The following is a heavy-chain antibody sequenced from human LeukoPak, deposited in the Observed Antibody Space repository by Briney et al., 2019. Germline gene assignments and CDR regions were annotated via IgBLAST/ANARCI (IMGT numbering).Heavy chain of an antibody. CDR3: ARVKSIVGATDAFDI. D-gene: IGHD1-26*01. CDR2: ISGSGGST. V-gene: IGHV3-23*01. CDR1: GFTFSSYA. Sequence: GGSLRLSCAASGFTFSSYAMSWVRQAPGNGLEWVSGISGSGGSTYYADSVKGRFTISRDNAKNSLYLQMNSLRAEDTAVYYCARVKSIVGATDAFDIWGQGTMVTVSS. J-gene: IGHJ3*02.